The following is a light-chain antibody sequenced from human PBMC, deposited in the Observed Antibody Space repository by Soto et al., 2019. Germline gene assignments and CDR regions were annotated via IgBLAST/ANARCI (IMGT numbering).Light chain of an antibody. CDR1: QSVSSSF. V-gene: IGKV3D-20*02. Sequence: EIVMTQSPATLSVSPGERATLSCRASQSVSSSFLAWYQQKPGQAPRLLLYGAFNRATGIPDRFSGSGSGTDFTLTISRLEPEDFAVYYCQQRSNWPLTFGGGTKVDTK. J-gene: IGKJ4*01. CDR2: GAF. CDR3: QQRSNWPLT.